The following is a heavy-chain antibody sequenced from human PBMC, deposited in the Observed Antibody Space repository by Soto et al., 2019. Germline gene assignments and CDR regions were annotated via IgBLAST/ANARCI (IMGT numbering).Heavy chain of an antibody. V-gene: IGHV3-33*01. J-gene: IGHJ4*02. CDR2: IWYDGSNK. D-gene: IGHD2-15*01. CDR3: ARDSSAGCSGGSCYSYFDC. CDR1: GFTFSSYG. Sequence: QVQLVESGRGVVQPGRSLRLSCAASGFTFSSYGMHWVRQAPGNGLEWVAVIWYDGSNKYYADSVKGRFTISRDNSKNTLYLQMNGLRGEATAVYYCARDSSAGCSGGSCYSYFDCWGQGTLVTVAS.